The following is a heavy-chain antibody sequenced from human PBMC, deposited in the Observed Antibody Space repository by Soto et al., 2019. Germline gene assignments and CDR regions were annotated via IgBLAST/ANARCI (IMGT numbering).Heavy chain of an antibody. V-gene: IGHV3-23*01. J-gene: IGHJ6*02. Sequence: GGSLSLSCAASGFTLSNYAMSWVRQAPGKGLEWVSAISISGGSTYYADFVKGRIIITGENANNSLYLQMNSLRAGAAAVYYFARAILSCSSTSCHKYSHGPRGLYGMAVWGQGDTVTVSS. CDR1: GFTLSNYA. CDR2: ISISGGST. CDR3: ARAILSCSSTSCHKYSHGPRGLYGMAV. D-gene: IGHD2-2*01.